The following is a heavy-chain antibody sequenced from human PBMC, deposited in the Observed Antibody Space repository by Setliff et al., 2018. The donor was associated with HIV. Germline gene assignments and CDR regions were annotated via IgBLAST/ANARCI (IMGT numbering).Heavy chain of an antibody. Sequence: GESLKISCRGSGYRFTDYWIGWVRQMPGKGLEWMGVIYPGDSDTRYNPSFQGQVAISADKSTSTAYLQWSSLRSEDTAVYYCARVGSYWTQFDYWGQGTLVTVSS. D-gene: IGHD1-26*01. J-gene: IGHJ4*01. CDR3: ARVGSYWTQFDY. CDR1: GYRFTDYW. CDR2: IYPGDSDT. V-gene: IGHV5-51*01.